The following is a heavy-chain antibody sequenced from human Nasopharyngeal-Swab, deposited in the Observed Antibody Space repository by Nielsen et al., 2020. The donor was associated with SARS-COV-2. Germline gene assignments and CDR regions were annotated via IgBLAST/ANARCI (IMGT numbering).Heavy chain of an antibody. Sequence: GESLKISCAASGFTFTRYAMNWVRQAPGKGLEWVSLMSGTGGTTYYTDSVKGRFTISTDNSENTLYLQMNSLRAEDTAVYYCARDPAGLGRRYWYFDLWGRGTLVTVSS. CDR2: MSGTGGTT. J-gene: IGHJ2*01. CDR3: ARDPAGLGRRYWYFDL. D-gene: IGHD6-19*01. V-gene: IGHV3-23*01. CDR1: GFTFTRYA.